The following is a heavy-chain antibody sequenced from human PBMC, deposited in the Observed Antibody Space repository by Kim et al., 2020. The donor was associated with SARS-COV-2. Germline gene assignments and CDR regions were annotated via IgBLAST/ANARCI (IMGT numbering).Heavy chain of an antibody. Sequence: SRVTISVDTSKNQFSLKLSSVTAADTAVYYCARGRQKGGNSGKDGRVDYWGQGTLVTVSS. V-gene: IGHV4-34*01. CDR3: ARGRQKGGNSGKDGRVDY. D-gene: IGHD2-21*02. J-gene: IGHJ4*02.